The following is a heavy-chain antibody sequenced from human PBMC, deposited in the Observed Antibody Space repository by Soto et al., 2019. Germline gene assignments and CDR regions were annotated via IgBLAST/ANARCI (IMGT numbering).Heavy chain of an antibody. Sequence: EVQLLESGGGLVQPGGALRLSCAASGFTFSSYAMSWVRQAPGKGLEWVSAISGSGGSTYYADSVKGRFTISRDNSKNTLYLQTNSLRAEDTAVYYCAGGDSSKYFQHWGQGTLVTVSS. CDR1: GFTFSSYA. CDR2: ISGSGGST. D-gene: IGHD2-21*02. CDR3: AGGDSSKYFQH. V-gene: IGHV3-23*01. J-gene: IGHJ1*01.